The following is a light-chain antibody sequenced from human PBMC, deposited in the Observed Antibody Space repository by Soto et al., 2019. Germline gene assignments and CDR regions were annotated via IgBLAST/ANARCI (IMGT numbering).Light chain of an antibody. Sequence: PGERATLSCRASQSVSSNFLAWYQQKPGQAPRLLIYGASSRATGIPDRFSGSGSGTDFTLTISRLEPEDFAVYYCQQYGSSPWTFGQGTKVEIK. CDR1: QSVSSNF. V-gene: IGKV3-20*01. J-gene: IGKJ1*01. CDR3: QQYGSSPWT. CDR2: GAS.